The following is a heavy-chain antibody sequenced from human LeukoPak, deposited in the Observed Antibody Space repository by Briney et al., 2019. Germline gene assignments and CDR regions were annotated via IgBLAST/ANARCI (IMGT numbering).Heavy chain of an antibody. V-gene: IGHV4-39*07. CDR3: ARAPTGWFGELSFDP. CDR1: GGSISSSSYY. Sequence: SETLSFTCTVSGGSISSSSYYWGWIRQPPGKGLEWIGSIYYSGSTYYNPSLKSRVTISVDTSKNQFSLKLSSVTAADTAVYYCARAPTGWFGELSFDPWGQGTLVTVSS. J-gene: IGHJ5*02. CDR2: IYYSGST. D-gene: IGHD3-10*01.